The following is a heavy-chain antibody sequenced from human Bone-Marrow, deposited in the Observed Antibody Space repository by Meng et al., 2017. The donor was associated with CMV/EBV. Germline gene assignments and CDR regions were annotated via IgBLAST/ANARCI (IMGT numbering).Heavy chain of an antibody. CDR3: ARDRPAANFDY. CDR2: INPDTGDT. Sequence: ASVKVSCKASEYTFIDRHIHWVRQAPGQGLEWMGWINPDTGDTKYAKKFQGRVTMTGDTSISTAYMELSRLRSDDTAVYYCARDRPAANFDYWGQGTLVTVSS. J-gene: IGHJ4*02. V-gene: IGHV1-2*02. D-gene: IGHD2-2*01. CDR1: EYTFIDRH.